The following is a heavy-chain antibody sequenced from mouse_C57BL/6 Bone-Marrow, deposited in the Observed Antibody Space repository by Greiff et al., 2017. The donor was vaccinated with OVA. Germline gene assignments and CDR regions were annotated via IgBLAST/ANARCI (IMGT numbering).Heavy chain of an antibody. CDR1: GYAFTNYL. CDR3: ARCLITTVVDYFDY. J-gene: IGHJ2*01. Sequence: QVQLKQSGAELVRPGTSVKVSCKASGYAFTNYLIEWVKQRPGQGLEWIGVINPGSGGTNYNEKFKGKATLTADKSSSTAYMQLSSLTSEDSAVYFCARCLITTVVDYFDYWGQGTTLTVSS. V-gene: IGHV1-54*01. CDR2: INPGSGGT. D-gene: IGHD1-1*01.